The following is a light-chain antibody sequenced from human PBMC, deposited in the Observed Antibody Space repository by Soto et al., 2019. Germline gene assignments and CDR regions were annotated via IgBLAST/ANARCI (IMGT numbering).Light chain of an antibody. J-gene: IGKJ5*01. CDR2: WAS. CDR3: QQYYSTLVT. Sequence: DIVMTQSPDSLTVSLGERATINCKSSQSVLYSSNNKDYLAWHQQKPGQPPKLLITWASTRESGVPDRFSGSGSGTDFTLTISSLQAEDVAVYYCQQYYSTLVTFGQGTRLEIK. V-gene: IGKV4-1*01. CDR1: QSVLYSSNNKDY.